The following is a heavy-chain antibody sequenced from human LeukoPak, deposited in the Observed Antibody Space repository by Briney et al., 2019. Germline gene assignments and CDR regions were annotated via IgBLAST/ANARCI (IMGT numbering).Heavy chain of an antibody. CDR2: INQDGSEK. J-gene: IGHJ4*02. CDR3: GTRAY. Sequence: GGSLRLSCAASGFPFSSYSMTWVRQAPGKGLEWVANINQDGSEKYYVDSVKGRFTVSRDNAKNSLYLQLNNLRAEDTAVYYCGTRAYWGQGTLVTVSS. V-gene: IGHV3-7*01. CDR1: GFPFSSYS.